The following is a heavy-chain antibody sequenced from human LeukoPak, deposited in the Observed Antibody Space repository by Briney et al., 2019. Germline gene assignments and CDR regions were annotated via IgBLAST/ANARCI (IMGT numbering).Heavy chain of an antibody. J-gene: IGHJ5*02. CDR1: GGTFSSYA. CDR3: ARTKVFWFDP. V-gene: IGHV1-69*05. Sequence: ASVKVSCKASGGTFSSYAISWVRQAPGQGLEWMGRIIPIFGTANYAQKFQGRVTITTDESTSTAYMELSNLRSEDTAVYYCARTKVFWFDPWGQGTLVTVSS. CDR2: IIPIFGTA. D-gene: IGHD3-10*01.